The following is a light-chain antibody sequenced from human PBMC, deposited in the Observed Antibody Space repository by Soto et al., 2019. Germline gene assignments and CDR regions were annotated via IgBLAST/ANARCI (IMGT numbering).Light chain of an antibody. J-gene: IGLJ1*01. V-gene: IGLV1-44*01. Sequence: QSVLTQPPSASGTPGQKVTISCSGSSSNIGSNAVNWYQQVPGTSPQLLIYSDDQRPSGVPDRFSGSKSGTSASLAISGLQSEDEADYICAAWNDNLNGPSYVFGTGTQGTVL. CDR1: SSNIGSNA. CDR2: SDD. CDR3: AAWNDNLNGPSYV.